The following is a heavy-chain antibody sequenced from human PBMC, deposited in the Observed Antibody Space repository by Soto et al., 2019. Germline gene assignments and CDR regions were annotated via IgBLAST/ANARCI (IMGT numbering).Heavy chain of an antibody. CDR1: GFTFSDYY. V-gene: IGHV3-11*01. CDR2: ISSSGSTI. Sequence: GGSLRLSCAASGFTFSDYYMSWIRQAPGKGLEWVSYISSSGSTIYYADSVKGRFTISRDNAKNSLYLQMNSLRAEDTAVYYCASPSEDIVVVPAAILPMDYYYYYGMDVWGQGTTVTVSS. J-gene: IGHJ6*02. D-gene: IGHD2-2*02. CDR3: ASPSEDIVVVPAAILPMDYYYYYGMDV.